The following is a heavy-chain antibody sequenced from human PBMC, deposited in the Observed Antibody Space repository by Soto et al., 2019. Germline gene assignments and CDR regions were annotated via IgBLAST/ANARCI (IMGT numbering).Heavy chain of an antibody. CDR2: INHSGST. CDR1: GGSFSGYY. CDR3: ATSTVTTGRWFDP. D-gene: IGHD4-17*01. J-gene: IGHJ5*02. V-gene: IGHV4-34*01. Sequence: PSETLSLTCAVYGGSFSGYYWSWIRQPPGKGLEWIGEINHSGSTNYNPSLKSRVTISVDTSKNQFSLKLSSVTAADTAVYYCATSTVTTGRWFDPWGQGNLVTVS.